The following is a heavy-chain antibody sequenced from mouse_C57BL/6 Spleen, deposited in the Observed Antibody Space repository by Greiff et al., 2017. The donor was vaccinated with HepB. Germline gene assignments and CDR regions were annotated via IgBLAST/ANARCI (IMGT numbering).Heavy chain of an antibody. CDR1: GFSLPSYG. D-gene: IGHD1-1*01. CDR2: IWSGGST. CDR3: ARNYYGSRTGYFDV. V-gene: IGHV2-2*01. J-gene: IGHJ1*03. Sequence: QVQLKESGPGLVQPSQSLSITCTVSGFSLPSYGVHWVRQSPGKGLEWLGVIWSGGSTDYNAAFISRLSISKDNSKSQVFFKMNSLQADDTAIYYCARNYYGSRTGYFDVWGTGTTVTVSS.